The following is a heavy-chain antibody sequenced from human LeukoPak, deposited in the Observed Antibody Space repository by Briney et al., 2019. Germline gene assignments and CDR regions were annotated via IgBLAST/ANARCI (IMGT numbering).Heavy chain of an antibody. Sequence: PGRSLRLSCAASGFTFSSYAMHWVRQAPGKGLEWVAIISFDGSNKDYADSVKGRFTISRDNSKNTLYLQMNSLRAEDTAVYYCASDGGYDHHGLFDYWGQGTLVTVSS. CDR3: ASDGGYDHHGLFDY. CDR2: ISFDGSNK. CDR1: GFTFSSYA. V-gene: IGHV3-30*04. D-gene: IGHD5-12*01. J-gene: IGHJ4*02.